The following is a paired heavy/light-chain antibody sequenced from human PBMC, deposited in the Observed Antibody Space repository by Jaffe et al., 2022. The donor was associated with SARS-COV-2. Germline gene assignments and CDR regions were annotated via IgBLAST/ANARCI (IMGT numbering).Heavy chain of an antibody. CDR3: ARDLLNGLDS. D-gene: IGHD3-9*01. CDR2: IKSDGITA. V-gene: IGHV3-74*01. CDR1: GFPFFW. Sequence: EVQLVESGGDSVQPGGSLRLSCAASGFPFFWMHWVRQAPGKGLVWVSRIKSDGITAHYADSVKGRFTVSRDNAKNTLYLQMNSLRAEDTAVYYCARDLLNGLDSWGQGTLVTVSS. J-gene: IGHJ4*02.
Light chain of an antibody. Sequence: QSILTQPPSASGTPGQRVTISCSGSSSNIGSHSVTWYRQSPGTAPKLVFFSNTQRPSGVPDRFSGSKSATSASLAISGLQSEDEADYYCAAWDDSLSAFVFGTGTAVTVL. V-gene: IGLV1-44*01. J-gene: IGLJ1*01. CDR1: SSNIGSHS. CDR2: SNT. CDR3: AAWDDSLSAFV.